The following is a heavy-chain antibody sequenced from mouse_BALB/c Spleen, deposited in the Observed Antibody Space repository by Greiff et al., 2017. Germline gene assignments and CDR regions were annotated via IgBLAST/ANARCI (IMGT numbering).Heavy chain of an antibody. J-gene: IGHJ3*01. D-gene: IGHD2-3*01. CDR3: ARGAIYDGYSFAY. V-gene: IGHV3-2*02. CDR2: ISYSGST. CDR1: GYSITSDYA. Sequence: EVKLMESGPGLVKPSQSLSLTCTVTGYSITSDYAWNWIRQFPGNKLEWMGYISYSGSTSYNPSLKSRISITRDTSKNQFFLQLNSVTTEDTATYYCARGAIYDGYSFAYWGQGTLVTVSA.